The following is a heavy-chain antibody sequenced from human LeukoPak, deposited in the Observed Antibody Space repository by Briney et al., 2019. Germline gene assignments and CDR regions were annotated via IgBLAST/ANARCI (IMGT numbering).Heavy chain of an antibody. J-gene: IGHJ4*02. Sequence: PGGSLRLSCAASGFTFSNYGMNWVRQAPGKGLEWISYISSSSSLIYYADSVKGRFTISRDNSKNTLYLQMNSLRVENTAVYSCVREGMTGRRFFDDWGQGMLVTVSS. CDR2: ISSSSSLI. CDR1: GFTFSNYG. D-gene: IGHD3-9*01. V-gene: IGHV3-48*01. CDR3: VREGMTGRRFFDD.